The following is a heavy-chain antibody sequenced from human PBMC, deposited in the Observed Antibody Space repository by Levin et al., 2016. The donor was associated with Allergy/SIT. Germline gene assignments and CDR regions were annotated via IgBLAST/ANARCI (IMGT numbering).Heavy chain of an antibody. Sequence: GGSLRLSCAASGFTFSNYGMTWVRQAPGRGLEWVSTIGPTGGDTYYGDSVKGRFTISRDNSKNTLSLQMNSLRAEDTALYYCAKGGRLQPTDYWGQGTLVTVSS. CDR2: IGPTGGDT. CDR1: GFTFSNYG. CDR3: AKGGRLQPTDY. V-gene: IGHV3-23*01. D-gene: IGHD5-24*01. J-gene: IGHJ4*02.